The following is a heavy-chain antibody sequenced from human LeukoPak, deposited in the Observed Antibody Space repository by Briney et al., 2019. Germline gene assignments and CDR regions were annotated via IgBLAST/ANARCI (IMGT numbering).Heavy chain of an antibody. CDR1: GVTFSTYA. D-gene: IGHD3-22*01. CDR3: AKGSSGYYYYFES. Sequence: PSGGSLRLSCAASGVTFSTYAMSWVRQAPGKGLEWVSGIDGRGRYAYYRDSVRGRFAISRDNSKKTLDLHMSSLRAEDTAVYFCAKGSSGYYYYFESWGQGTLVTVSS. J-gene: IGHJ4*02. V-gene: IGHV3-23*01. CDR2: IDGRGRYA.